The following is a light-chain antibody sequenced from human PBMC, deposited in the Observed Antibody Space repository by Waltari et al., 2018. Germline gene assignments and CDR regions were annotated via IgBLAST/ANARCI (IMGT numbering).Light chain of an antibody. V-gene: IGLV1-40*01. CDR2: GDN. CDR3: QSHDSSLRWV. CDR1: SSNVGAGYD. J-gene: IGLJ2*01. Sequence: QSVLTQPPSVSGAPGQRVTISCTGSSSNVGAGYDVHWYQQLPGTAPKVLIYGDNNRPAGVPDRFSASKSGTSASLAITGLQAEDEADYYCQSHDSSLRWVFGGGTKLTVL.